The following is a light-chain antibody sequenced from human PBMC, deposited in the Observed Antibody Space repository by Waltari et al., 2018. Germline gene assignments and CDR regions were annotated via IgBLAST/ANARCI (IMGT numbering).Light chain of an antibody. CDR1: SGSVSTTYY. CDR2: STN. V-gene: IGLV8-61*01. CDR3: VLYRRRGISV. Sequence: QTVVTQEPSFSVSPGGTVTLTCGLSSGSVSTTYYPSWYQQTPGQAPRTLIYSTNTRYSGVPDRFSGSILGNKAALTITGAQADDESDYYCVLYRRRGISVFGGGTKLTVL. J-gene: IGLJ3*02.